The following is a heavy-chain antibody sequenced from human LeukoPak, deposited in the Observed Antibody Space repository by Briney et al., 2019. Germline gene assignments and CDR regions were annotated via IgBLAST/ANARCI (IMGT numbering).Heavy chain of an antibody. CDR2: IYSGGST. CDR1: GFTVSSNY. D-gene: IGHD3-22*01. Sequence: GRSLRLSCAASGFTVSSNYMSWVRQAPGRGLEWVSVIYSGGSTYYADSVKGRFTISRDNSKNTLYLQMNSLRAEDTAVYYCARAQYYYDSSGYYYWGQGTLVTVSS. V-gene: IGHV3-53*01. CDR3: ARAQYYYDSSGYYY. J-gene: IGHJ4*02.